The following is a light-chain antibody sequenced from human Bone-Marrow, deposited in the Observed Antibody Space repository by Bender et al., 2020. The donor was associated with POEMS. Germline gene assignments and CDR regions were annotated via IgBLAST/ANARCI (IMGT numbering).Light chain of an antibody. V-gene: IGLV3-21*02. J-gene: IGLJ2*01. CDR1: NIGSKS. CDR2: YDS. CDR3: QAWDGTTVV. Sequence: SYVLTQPPSVSVAPGQTARITCGGNNIGSKSVHWYQQKPGQAPVLVVYYDSDRPSGIPERFSGSNSGNTATLTISGTQAMDEADYYCQAWDGTTVVFGGGTKLTVL.